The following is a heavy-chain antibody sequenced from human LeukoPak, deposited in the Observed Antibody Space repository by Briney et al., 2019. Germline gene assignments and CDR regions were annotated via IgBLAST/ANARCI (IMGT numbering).Heavy chain of an antibody. CDR2: IYPGDSDN. V-gene: IGHV5-51*01. CDR3: ASGRLRRTRDAFDI. D-gene: IGHD4-17*01. Sequence: GESLKISCKASGYSFTSYWIGWVRQMPGKGLEWMGVIYPGDSDNRHSPSFKGQVTISVDKSISTAYLQWSSLKASDTAMYYCASGRLRRTRDAFDIWGQGTMVTVSS. J-gene: IGHJ3*02. CDR1: GYSFTSYW.